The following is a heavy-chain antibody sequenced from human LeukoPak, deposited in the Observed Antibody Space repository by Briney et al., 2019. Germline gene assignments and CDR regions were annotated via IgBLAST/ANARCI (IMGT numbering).Heavy chain of an antibody. CDR3: ARDALYYGMDV. J-gene: IGHJ6*02. Sequence: PGGSLRLSLAASGFTFSGYELSWVRRAPGKGLEWVSYISSSGSTIYYADSVKGRFTISRDNAKNSLYLQMNSLRVEDTAVYYCARDALYYGMDVWGHGTTVTVSS. CDR1: GFTFSGYE. V-gene: IGHV3-48*03. CDR2: ISSSGSTI.